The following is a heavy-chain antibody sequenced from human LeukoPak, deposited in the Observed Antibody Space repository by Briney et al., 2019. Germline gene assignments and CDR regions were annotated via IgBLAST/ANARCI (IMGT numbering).Heavy chain of an antibody. J-gene: IGHJ4*02. V-gene: IGHV3-7*01. CDR2: IREDGSEK. CDR1: GFIFSSFW. D-gene: IGHD3-22*01. CDR3: ASAPADGSGYYNFDQ. Sequence: GGSLRLSCGASGFIFSSFWMSWVRQAPGKGLEWVANIREDGSEKYYVDSVKGRFTISRDNAKNSLYLQMNSLRAEDTAVYYCASAPADGSGYYNFDQWGQGTLVTVSS.